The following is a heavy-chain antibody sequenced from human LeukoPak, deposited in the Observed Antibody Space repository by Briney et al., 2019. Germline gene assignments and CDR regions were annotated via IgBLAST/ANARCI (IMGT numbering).Heavy chain of an antibody. Sequence: SETLSLTCAVYGGSFSGDYWSWIRQPPGKGLEWVGEINHSGSTSYNPSLKSRVTISVDTSKNQFSLKLSSVTAADTAVYYCAGDNPYCSSTSCYAGWFDPWGQGTLVTVSS. CDR2: INHSGST. D-gene: IGHD2-2*01. CDR3: AGDNPYCSSTSCYAGWFDP. J-gene: IGHJ5*02. V-gene: IGHV4-34*01. CDR1: GGSFSGDY.